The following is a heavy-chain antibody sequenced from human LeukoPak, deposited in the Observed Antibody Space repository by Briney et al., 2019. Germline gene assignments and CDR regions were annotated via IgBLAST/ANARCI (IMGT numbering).Heavy chain of an antibody. Sequence: SETLSLTCAVSGGSISSGGYSWSWIRQPPGKGLEWIGYIYHSGSTYYNPSLKSRVTISVDRSKNQFSLKLSSVTAADTAVYYCARVPGGGYFDCWGQGTLVTVSS. D-gene: IGHD1-14*01. J-gene: IGHJ4*02. CDR2: IYHSGST. V-gene: IGHV4-30-2*01. CDR3: ARVPGGGYFDC. CDR1: GGSISSGGYS.